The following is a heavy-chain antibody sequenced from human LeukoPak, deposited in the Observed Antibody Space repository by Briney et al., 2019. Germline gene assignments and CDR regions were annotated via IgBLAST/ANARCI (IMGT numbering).Heavy chain of an antibody. D-gene: IGHD3-16*02. V-gene: IGHV3-23*01. CDR3: VRDFDYVWGNYRPYYFDH. CDR1: RFIFSTYA. J-gene: IGHJ4*02. CDR2: VRGSGSNT. Sequence: GGSLRLSRAASRFIFSTYAMSWVRQAPGKGLDWVSAVRGSGSNTYYADSVKGRFTISRDNSKNALYLQMASLRAADTAVYYCVRDFDYVWGNYRPYYFDHWGQGTLVTVSS.